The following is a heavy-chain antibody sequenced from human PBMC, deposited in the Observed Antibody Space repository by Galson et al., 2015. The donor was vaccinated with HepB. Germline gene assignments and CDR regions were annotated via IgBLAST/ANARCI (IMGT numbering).Heavy chain of an antibody. J-gene: IGHJ6*02. Sequence: SVKVSCKASGGTFSSYSFSWVRQAPGQGLEWMGGIIPKFDITRYAQKFQGRVTITGDEPTNTAYMELSGLTSEDTALYYCARGGHYDFRMDVWGQGTTVTVSS. CDR2: IIPKFDIT. D-gene: IGHD3-3*01. CDR1: GGTFSSYS. CDR3: ARGGHYDFRMDV. V-gene: IGHV1-69*13.